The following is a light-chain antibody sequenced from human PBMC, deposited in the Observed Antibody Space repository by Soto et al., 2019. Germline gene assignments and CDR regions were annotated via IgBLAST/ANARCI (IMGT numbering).Light chain of an antibody. CDR3: QQYGSSPHIT. Sequence: PWERASLSCSASQAVGGTYLAWYQHKPGQAPRLRISGASNRAAGIPDRFGGSGSGTDFTLTISRLEPEDFAVYYCQQYGSSPHITFGQGTRLEIK. CDR2: GAS. J-gene: IGKJ5*01. CDR1: QAVGGTY. V-gene: IGKV3-20*01.